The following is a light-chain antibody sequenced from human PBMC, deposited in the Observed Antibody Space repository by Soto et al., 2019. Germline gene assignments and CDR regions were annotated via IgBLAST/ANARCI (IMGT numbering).Light chain of an antibody. CDR2: EVS. V-gene: IGLV2-8*01. CDR1: SSDVGGYNY. CDR3: SSYAGSNNVV. J-gene: IGLJ2*01. Sequence: QSALTQPPSASGSPGQSVTISCTGTSSDVGGYNYVSWYQQHPGKAPKLMIYEVSKRPSGVPDRFSGSKSGNTVSLTVSGLQAEDEVDYYCSSYAGSNNVVFGGGTKLTVL.